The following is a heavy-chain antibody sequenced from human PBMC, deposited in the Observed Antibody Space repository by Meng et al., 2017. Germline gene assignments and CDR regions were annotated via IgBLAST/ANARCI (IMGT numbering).Heavy chain of an antibody. CDR3: ARDRGAVAGTNFDY. D-gene: IGHD6-19*01. CDR2: IYHSGST. J-gene: IGHJ4*02. CDR1: GGSVSSGSYY. Sequence: QWQLQESGPGLVMPSATLSPPCTVSGGSVSSGSYYWSWSRQPPGKGLEWIGEIYHSGSTNYNPSLKSRVTISVDKSKNQFSLKLSSVTAADTAVYYCARDRGAVAGTNFDYWGQGTLVTVSS. V-gene: IGHV4-61*01.